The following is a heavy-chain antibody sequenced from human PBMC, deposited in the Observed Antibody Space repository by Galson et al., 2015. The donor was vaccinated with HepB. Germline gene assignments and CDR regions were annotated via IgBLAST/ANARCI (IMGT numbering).Heavy chain of an antibody. Sequence: SLRLSCAASGFTFSSYWMSWVRQAPGKGLEWVANIKQDGSEKYYVDSVKGRFTISRDNAKNSLYLQMNSLRAEDTAVYYCARERRPPLGIQLWSEFDYWGQGTLVTVSS. V-gene: IGHV3-7*03. D-gene: IGHD5-18*01. CDR3: ARERRPPLGIQLWSEFDY. CDR1: GFTFSSYW. J-gene: IGHJ4*02. CDR2: IKQDGSEK.